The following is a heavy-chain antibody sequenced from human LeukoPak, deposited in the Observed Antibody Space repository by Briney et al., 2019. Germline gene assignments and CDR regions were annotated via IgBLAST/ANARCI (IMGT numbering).Heavy chain of an antibody. CDR1: GFAFNTYA. V-gene: IGHV3-33*01. D-gene: IGHD3-10*01. CDR3: AREIFGSGSYPDD. Sequence: GGSLRLSCAASGFAFNTYAMHWVRQAPGKGLEWVTLIWHDGSHKFYIDSVRGRFTISRDNSRNTVYLQMNGLRAEDTAVYYCAREIFGSGSYPDDWGQGTLMTVSS. J-gene: IGHJ4*02. CDR2: IWHDGSHK.